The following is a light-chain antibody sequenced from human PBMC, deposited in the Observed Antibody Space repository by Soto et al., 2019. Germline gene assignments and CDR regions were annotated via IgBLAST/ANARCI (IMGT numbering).Light chain of an antibody. V-gene: IGLV1-44*01. CDR1: SSNIGSNT. J-gene: IGLJ1*01. Sequence: QSVLTQPPSASGTPGQRVTISCSGSSSNIGSNTVNWYQHLPGTAPKLLIYTNNQRPSGVPDRFSGSKSGTSASLAISGLQSGDEADYYCVAWDDSLNGYVFGPGTKV. CDR3: VAWDDSLNGYV. CDR2: TNN.